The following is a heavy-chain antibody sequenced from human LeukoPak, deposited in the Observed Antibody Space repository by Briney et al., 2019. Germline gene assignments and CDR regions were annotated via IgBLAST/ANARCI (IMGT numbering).Heavy chain of an antibody. D-gene: IGHD3-22*01. CDR3: ALSSGYYYGYFDY. CDR1: GFTLSSYA. Sequence: GGSLRLSCAASGFTLSSYAMHWVRQAPGKGLEWVEVISYDGSNKYYAGSVKGRFTICRDNSKNTPYLQMNSLRAEDTAVYYCALSSGYYYGYFDYWGQGTLVTVSS. V-gene: IGHV3-30-3*01. J-gene: IGHJ4*02. CDR2: ISYDGSNK.